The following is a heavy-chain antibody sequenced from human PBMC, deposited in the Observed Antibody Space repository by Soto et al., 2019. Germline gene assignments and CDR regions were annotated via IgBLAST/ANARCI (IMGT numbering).Heavy chain of an antibody. J-gene: IGHJ5*02. CDR2: IYYTGKT. V-gene: IGHV4-30-4*01. CDR3: GRDLTSNANCIDP. Sequence: SETLSLTCSVSGDYIHVGGYYWTWIRQRPGKGPEWMGYIYYTGKTYYNPSLESRLTMSVDRSKNQFSLRLTSVTAADTAVYFCGRDLTSNANCIDPWGQGTLVTVSS. D-gene: IGHD2-2*01. CDR1: GDYIHVGGYY.